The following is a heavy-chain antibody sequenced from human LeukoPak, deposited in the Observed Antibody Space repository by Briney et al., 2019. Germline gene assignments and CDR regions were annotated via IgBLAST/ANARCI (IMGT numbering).Heavy chain of an antibody. D-gene: IGHD3-22*01. CDR1: GYTFTSYT. CDR3: ARDGGYSSSWYREYYDSSGYSLDY. V-gene: IGHV7-4-1*02. Sequence: ASVKVSCKASGYTFTSYTMNWVRQAPGQGPEWMGWINTNTGNPTYAQGFTGRFVFSLDTSVSTAYLQISSLKAEDTAVYYCARDGGYSSSWYREYYDSSGYSLDYWGQGTLVTVPS. CDR2: INTNTGNP. J-gene: IGHJ4*02.